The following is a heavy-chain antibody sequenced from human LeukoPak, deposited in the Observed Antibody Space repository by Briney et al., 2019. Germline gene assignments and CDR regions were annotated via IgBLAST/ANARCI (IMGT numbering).Heavy chain of an antibody. CDR1: GGSISSYY. CDR3: ASYSYYYDSSGYFDY. V-gene: IGHV4-59*01. J-gene: IGHJ4*02. Sequence: PSETLSLTCTVSGGSISSYYWSWIRQPPGKGLEWIGYIYYSGSTNYNPSLKSRVTISVDTSKNQFSLKLSSETAADTAVYYCASYSYYYDSSGYFDYWGQGTLVTVSS. D-gene: IGHD3-22*01. CDR2: IYYSGST.